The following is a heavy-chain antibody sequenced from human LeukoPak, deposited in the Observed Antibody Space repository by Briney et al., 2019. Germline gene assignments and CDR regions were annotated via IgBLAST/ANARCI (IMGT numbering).Heavy chain of an antibody. V-gene: IGHV4-59*01. CDR1: GGSISSYY. J-gene: IGHJ6*03. D-gene: IGHD2-2*01. Sequence: KPSETLSLTCTVSGGSISSYYWSWIRQPPRKGLEWIGYIDYSGSTNYNPSLKSRVPISVDTSKNQFSLKLSSVTAADTAVYYCARGGERVVPAAPYYYYYMDVWGKGTTVTVSS. CDR2: IDYSGST. CDR3: ARGGERVVPAAPYYYYYMDV.